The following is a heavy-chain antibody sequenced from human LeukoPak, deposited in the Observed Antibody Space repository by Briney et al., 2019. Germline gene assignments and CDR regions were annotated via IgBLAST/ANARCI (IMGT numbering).Heavy chain of an antibody. J-gene: IGHJ1*01. D-gene: IGHD1-26*01. CDR1: GGTFSSYA. Sequence: ASVKVSCKASGGTFSSYAISWVRQAPGQGLEWMGGIIPIFGTANYAQKFQGRVTITADESTSTAYTELSSLRSEDTAVYYCARVRSVGATEYFQHWGQGTLVTVSS. CDR2: IIPIFGTA. V-gene: IGHV1-69*13. CDR3: ARVRSVGATEYFQH.